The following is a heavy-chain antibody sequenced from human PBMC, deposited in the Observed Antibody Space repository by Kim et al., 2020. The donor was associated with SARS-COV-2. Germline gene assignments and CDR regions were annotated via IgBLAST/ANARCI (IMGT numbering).Heavy chain of an antibody. V-gene: IGHV3-11*06. J-gene: IGHJ3*02. CDR3: ARDRAYYGDPPGAFDI. D-gene: IGHD4-17*01. Sequence: SVRGRFTISRDNAKNSLYLQMNSLRAEDTAVYYCARDRAYYGDPPGAFDIWGQGTMVTVSS.